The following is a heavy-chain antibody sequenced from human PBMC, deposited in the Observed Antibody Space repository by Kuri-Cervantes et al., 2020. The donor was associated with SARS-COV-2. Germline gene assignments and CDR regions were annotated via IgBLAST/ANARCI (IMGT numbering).Heavy chain of an antibody. CDR2: IKSKTDGGTT. CDR3: TTDLPNPTYPRYYYYYYGMDV. CDR1: GFTFSSYS. Sequence: GGSLRLSCVASGFTFSSYSMNWVRQAPGKGLEWVGRIKSKTDGGTTDYAAPVKGRFTISRDDSKNTLYLQMNSLKTEDTAVYYCTTDLPNPTYPRYYYYYYGMDVWGQGTTVTVSS. J-gene: IGHJ6*02. D-gene: IGHD2-2*02. V-gene: IGHV3-15*01.